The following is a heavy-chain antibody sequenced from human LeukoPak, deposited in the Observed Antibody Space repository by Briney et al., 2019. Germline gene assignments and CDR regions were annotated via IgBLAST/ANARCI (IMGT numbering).Heavy chain of an antibody. CDR1: GGSISSGSYY. CDR3: ARDRVDYDFWSGPFDY. V-gene: IGHV4-61*02. D-gene: IGHD3-3*01. J-gene: IGHJ4*02. CDR2: IYTSGST. Sequence: PSETLSLTXTVSGGSISSGSYYWSWIRQPAGKGLEWIGRIYTSGSTNYNPSLKSRVTISVDTSKNQFSLKLSSVTAADTAVYYCARDRVDYDFWSGPFDYWGQGTLVTVSS.